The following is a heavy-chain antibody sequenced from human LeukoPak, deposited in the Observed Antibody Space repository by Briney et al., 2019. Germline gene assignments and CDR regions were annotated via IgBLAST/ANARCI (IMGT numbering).Heavy chain of an antibody. CDR2: ISYDGSNK. CDR3: AKDANWGDYNYYYYMDV. J-gene: IGHJ6*03. V-gene: IGHV3-30*18. Sequence: GGSLRLSCAASGFTFSSYGMHWVRQAPGKGLEWVAVISYDGSNKYYADSVKGRFTISRDNSKNTLYLQMNSLRAEDTAVYYCAKDANWGDYNYYYYMDVWGKGTTVTVSS. CDR1: GFTFSSYG. D-gene: IGHD7-27*01.